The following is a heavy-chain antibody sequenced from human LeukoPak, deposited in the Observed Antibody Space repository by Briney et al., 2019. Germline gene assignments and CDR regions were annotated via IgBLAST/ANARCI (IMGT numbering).Heavy chain of an antibody. Sequence: SETLSLTCTVSGGSIISSGYYWGWIRQPPGKGLEWIGSMYYSGSTYYNPSLKSRVTISVDTSKNHFSLKLSSVTAADTAVYYCARDSGYYFDYWGQGTLVTVSS. CDR2: MYYSGST. CDR3: ARDSGYYFDY. J-gene: IGHJ4*02. V-gene: IGHV4-39*07. D-gene: IGHD3-22*01. CDR1: GGSIISSGYY.